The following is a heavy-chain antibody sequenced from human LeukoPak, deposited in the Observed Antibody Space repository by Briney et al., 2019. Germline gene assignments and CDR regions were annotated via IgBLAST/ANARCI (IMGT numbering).Heavy chain of an antibody. D-gene: IGHD3-22*01. Sequence: SETQSLTCTVSGYSISSGYYWGWIRQPPGKGLEWIGSIYHSGSTYYNPSLKSRVTISVDTSKNQFSLKLSSVTAADTAVYYCARDPSPYYYDSSGWADYWGQGTLVTVSS. CDR1: GYSISSGYY. J-gene: IGHJ4*02. CDR3: ARDPSPYYYDSSGWADY. V-gene: IGHV4-38-2*02. CDR2: IYHSGST.